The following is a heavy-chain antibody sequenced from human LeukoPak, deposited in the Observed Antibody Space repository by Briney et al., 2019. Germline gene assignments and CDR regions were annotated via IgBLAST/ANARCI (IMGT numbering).Heavy chain of an antibody. CDR1: GGTFSSYA. CDR3: ARDLPDFSLRISSGGFDI. V-gene: IGHV1-69*05. J-gene: IGHJ3*02. D-gene: IGHD4-23*01. CDR2: IIPIFGTA. Sequence: SVKVSCKASGGTFSSYAISWVRQAPGQGLEWMGGIIPIFGTANYAQKFQGRVTITTDESTSTAYMELSSLRSEDTAVYYCARDLPDFSLRISSGGFDIWGQGTMVTVSS.